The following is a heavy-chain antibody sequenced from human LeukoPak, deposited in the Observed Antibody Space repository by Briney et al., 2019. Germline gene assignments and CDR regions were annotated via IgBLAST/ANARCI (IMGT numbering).Heavy chain of an antibody. V-gene: IGHV3-23*01. CDR2: NSGSGGST. CDR3: ARDVVAAVGSFDY. CDR1: GFTFSSYG. Sequence: GGSLRLSCAASGFTFSSYGMSWVRQAPGKGLEWVSGNSGSGGSTNYADSVKGRSTISRDNSKNALYLQMNSLRAEDTAVYYCARDVVAAVGSFDYWGQGILVTVSS. J-gene: IGHJ4*02. D-gene: IGHD6-13*01.